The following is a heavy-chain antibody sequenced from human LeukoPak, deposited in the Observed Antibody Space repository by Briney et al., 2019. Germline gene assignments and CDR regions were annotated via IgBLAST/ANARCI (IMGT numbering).Heavy chain of an antibody. J-gene: IGHJ5*02. CDR3: ARDRYPHWDYGDYGNWFDP. D-gene: IGHD4-17*01. V-gene: IGHV4-39*07. Sequence: SETLSLTCTVSGGSISSSSYYWGWIRQPPGKGLEWIGSIYYSGSTYYNPSLKSRVTISVDTSKNQFSLKLSSVTAADTAVYYCARDRYPHWDYGDYGNWFDPWGQGTLVIVSS. CDR2: IYYSGST. CDR1: GGSISSSSYY.